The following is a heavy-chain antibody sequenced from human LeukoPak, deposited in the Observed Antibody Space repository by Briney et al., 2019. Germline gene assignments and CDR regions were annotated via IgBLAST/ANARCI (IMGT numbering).Heavy chain of an antibody. D-gene: IGHD6-19*01. CDR1: GFTFSSYS. Sequence: GGSLRLSCAASGFTFSSYSMNWVCQAPGKGLEWVSSISSSSSYIYYADSVKGRFTIPRDNAKNSLYLQMNSLRAEDTAVYYCARELAADDAFDIWGQGTMVTVSS. CDR3: ARELAADDAFDI. V-gene: IGHV3-21*01. CDR2: ISSSSSYI. J-gene: IGHJ3*02.